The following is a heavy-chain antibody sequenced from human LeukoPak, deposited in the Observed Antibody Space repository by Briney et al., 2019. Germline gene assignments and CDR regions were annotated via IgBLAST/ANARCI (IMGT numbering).Heavy chain of an antibody. CDR1: GFTFSSYA. CDR3: AKDGLRSAYYYYMDV. V-gene: IGHV3-30*04. J-gene: IGHJ6*03. Sequence: GGSLRLSCAASGFTFSSYAMHWVRQAPGKGLEWVAVISYDGSNKYYADSVKGRFTISRDNSKNTLYLQMNSLRVEDTAVYYCAKDGLRSAYYYYMDVWGKGTTVTVSS. D-gene: IGHD4/OR15-4a*01. CDR2: ISYDGSNK.